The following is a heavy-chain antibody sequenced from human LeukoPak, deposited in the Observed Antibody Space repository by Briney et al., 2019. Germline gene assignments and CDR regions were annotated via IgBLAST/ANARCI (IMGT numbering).Heavy chain of an antibody. V-gene: IGHV1-8*01. D-gene: IGHD2-15*01. Sequence: ASVKVSCKASGYTFTSYDINWVRQATGQGLEWMGWMNPNSGNTGYAQKFQGRVTMTRNTSISTAYMELSSLRSEDTAVYYCARGQGYCSGGSCYCYYYYMDVWGKGTTVTVSS. CDR1: GYTFTSYD. J-gene: IGHJ6*03. CDR2: MNPNSGNT. CDR3: ARGQGYCSGGSCYCYYYYMDV.